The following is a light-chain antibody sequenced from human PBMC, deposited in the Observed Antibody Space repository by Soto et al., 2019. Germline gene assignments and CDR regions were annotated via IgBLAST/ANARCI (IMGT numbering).Light chain of an antibody. CDR2: EVS. Sequence: QSALTQPASVSGSPGQSITISCTGTSSDVGGYNYVSWYQQHPGKAPKLMIYEVSNRPSGVSNRFSGSKSGNTASLTISGRQDEDEADYYCSSYTSSSTVVFGGGTKLTVL. CDR1: SSDVGGYNY. J-gene: IGLJ2*01. CDR3: SSYTSSSTVV. V-gene: IGLV2-14*01.